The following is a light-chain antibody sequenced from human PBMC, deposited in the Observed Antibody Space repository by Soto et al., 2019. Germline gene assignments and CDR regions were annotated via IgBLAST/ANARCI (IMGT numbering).Light chain of an antibody. J-gene: IGKJ1*01. V-gene: IGKV1-39*01. CDR3: QQSYSTPQT. CDR2: AAS. Sequence: DIQMTQSPSSLSASVGDRVTITCRASQRVSTYLNWYQKRPGKAPNLLIYAASSLQSGVPPSFSGSGSGTDFTLTISSLQPEDFATYYCQQSYSTPQTFGQGTKVEI. CDR1: QRVSTY.